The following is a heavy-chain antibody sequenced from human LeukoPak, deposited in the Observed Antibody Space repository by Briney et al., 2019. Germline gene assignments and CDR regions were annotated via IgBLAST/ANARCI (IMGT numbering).Heavy chain of an antibody. V-gene: IGHV3-23*01. D-gene: IGHD5-24*01. CDR1: GFGVHTFA. CDR2: ITKYDGTL. CDR3: AKDHSADGWPTFEY. Sequence: PGGSLRLSCAVSGFGVHTFAMSWVRQAPGKGLEWLASITKYDGTLYYADSVRGRFTISRDTSQNELYLQMNSLRVDDSAIYYCAKDHSADGWPTFEYWGRGTLVTVSS. J-gene: IGHJ4*02.